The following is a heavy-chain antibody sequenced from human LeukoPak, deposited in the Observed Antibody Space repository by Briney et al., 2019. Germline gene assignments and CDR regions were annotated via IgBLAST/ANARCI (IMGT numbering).Heavy chain of an antibody. V-gene: IGHV4-39*07. CDR1: GGSLSSSIYF. J-gene: IGHJ3*01. CDR2: VYYSGDTYSNTSLT. D-gene: IGHD1-26*01. Sequence: SETLSLTCTVSGGSLSSSIYFWAWIRQPPGGGLAWIGNVYYSGDTYSNTSLTYYNPSLKSRATISVDTSKNQFSLKLSSVTAADTAVYYCARTEGDSGSYRFWGQGTMVTVSS. CDR3: ARTEGDSGSYRF.